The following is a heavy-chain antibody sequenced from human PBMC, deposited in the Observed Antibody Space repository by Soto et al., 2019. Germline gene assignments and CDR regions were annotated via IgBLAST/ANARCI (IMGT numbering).Heavy chain of an antibody. CDR2: INAGNGNT. V-gene: IGHV1-3*01. CDR3: ARVALINYDFWSGPSGTFDP. D-gene: IGHD3-3*01. CDR1: GYTFTSYA. J-gene: IGHJ5*02. Sequence: ASVKVSCKASGYTFTSYAMHWVRQAPGQRLEWMGWINAGNGNTKYSQKFQGRVTITRDTSASTAYMELSSLRSEDTAVYYCARVALINYDFWSGPSGTFDPWGQGTLVTVSS.